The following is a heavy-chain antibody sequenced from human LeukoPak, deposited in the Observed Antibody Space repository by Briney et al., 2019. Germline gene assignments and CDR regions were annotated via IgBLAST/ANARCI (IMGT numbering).Heavy chain of an antibody. Sequence: GGSLRLSCAASGFTFSSYWMTWVRRDPGKGLEWVANIKQDGSEKYYVDSVKGRFTVSRDNARNSLFLQMSSLRAEDTAVYYCARDYYYDSSTTFGYWGRGTLVTVSS. CDR2: IKQDGSEK. J-gene: IGHJ4*02. D-gene: IGHD3-22*01. V-gene: IGHV3-7*01. CDR3: ARDYYYDSSTTFGY. CDR1: GFTFSSYW.